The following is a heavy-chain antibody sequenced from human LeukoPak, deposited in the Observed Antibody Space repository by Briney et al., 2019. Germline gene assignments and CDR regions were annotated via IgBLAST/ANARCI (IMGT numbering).Heavy chain of an antibody. V-gene: IGHV3-53*01. D-gene: IGHD4-23*01. CDR1: GFTVSSNY. CDR2: IYSRGST. Sequence: GGSLRLSCAASGFTVSSNYMSWVRQPPRKGLELASFIYSRGSTYYADPVKRRFTISRDNSKSTLYAPINTVSAEDTAVYYCARGRGGNLDYWGQGTLVTVSS. CDR3: ARGRGGNLDY. J-gene: IGHJ4*02.